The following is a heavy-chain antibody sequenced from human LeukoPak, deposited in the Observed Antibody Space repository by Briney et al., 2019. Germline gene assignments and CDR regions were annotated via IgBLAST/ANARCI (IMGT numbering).Heavy chain of an antibody. CDR3: ARSGYYYYYYMDV. Sequence: SETLSLTCAVYGGSFSGYYWSWIRQPPGKGLEWIGEINHSGSTNYNPSLKSRVTISVDTSKNQFSLKLSSVTAADTAVYYCARSGYYYYYYMDVWGKGTTVTVSS. CDR2: INHSGST. J-gene: IGHJ6*03. V-gene: IGHV4-34*01. CDR1: GGSFSGYY.